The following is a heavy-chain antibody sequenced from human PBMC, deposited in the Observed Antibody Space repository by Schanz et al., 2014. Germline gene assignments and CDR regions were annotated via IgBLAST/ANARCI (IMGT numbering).Heavy chain of an antibody. J-gene: IGHJ4*02. CDR2: ISSSGSYI. V-gene: IGHV3-21*01. CDR3: ARVQHYDPRGWGYFDY. D-gene: IGHD3-22*01. CDR1: GFTFSNYA. Sequence: EVQLLESGGGLVRPGGSLRLSCAASGFTFSNYAMSWVRQAPGKGLEWVSSISSSGSYIHYADSVKGRFTISRDNAKNTRYLQMNSQRAEDTAVYYCARVQHYDPRGWGYFDYWGQGTLVTVSS.